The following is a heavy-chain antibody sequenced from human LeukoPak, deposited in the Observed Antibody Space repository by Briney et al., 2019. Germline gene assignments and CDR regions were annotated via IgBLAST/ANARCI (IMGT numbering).Heavy chain of an antibody. CDR1: GFTVSSNY. CDR2: IYSGGST. CDR3: ARQGPYYYGMDV. Sequence: GGSLRLSCAASGFTVSSNYMSWVRQAPGKGLEWVSVIYSGGSTYYADSVKGRFTISRDNSKNTLYLQMNSLRAEDTAVYYCARQGPYYYGMDVWGQGTTVTVSS. V-gene: IGHV3-66*04. J-gene: IGHJ6*02.